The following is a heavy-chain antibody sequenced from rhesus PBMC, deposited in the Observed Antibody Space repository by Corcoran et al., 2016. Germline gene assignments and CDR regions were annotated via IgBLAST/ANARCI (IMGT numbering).Heavy chain of an antibody. V-gene: IGHV4-169*02. J-gene: IGHJ4*01. D-gene: IGHD2-27*01. Sequence: QLQLQESGPGLVKPSETLSVTCAVSGGSISSSYWSWIRQAPGKGREWIGYIYGSGSSTNNNPSLKSRVTLSVDTSKNQFSLRLSSVTAADTAVYYCVREVVLTAMQYFDYWGQGVLVTVSS. CDR2: IYGSGSST. CDR3: VREVVLTAMQYFDY. CDR1: GGSISSSY.